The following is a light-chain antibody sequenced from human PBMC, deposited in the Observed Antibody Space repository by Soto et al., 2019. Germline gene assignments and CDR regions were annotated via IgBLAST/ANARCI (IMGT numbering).Light chain of an antibody. CDR1: SSDIGAYNY. Sequence: QSVLAQPASVSGSPGQSITISCTGTSSDIGAYNYVSWYQQRPGKAPKLLIYEVTNRPSGVSDRFSGSKSGNTASLTISGLQAEDEANYYCNSYTTLSNRVFGTGTKVTV. CDR2: EVT. CDR3: NSYTTLSNRV. V-gene: IGLV2-14*01. J-gene: IGLJ1*01.